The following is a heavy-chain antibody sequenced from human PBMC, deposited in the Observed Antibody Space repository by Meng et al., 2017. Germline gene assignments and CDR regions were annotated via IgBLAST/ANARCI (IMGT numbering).Heavy chain of an antibody. D-gene: IGHD6-19*01. V-gene: IGHV3-21*01. CDR3: ARDRYSSGWYDYYYNGMDV. CDR2: ISSSSSYI. J-gene: IGHJ6*02. CDR1: GFTFNSYS. Sequence: GESLKISCAASGFTFNSYSMNWVRQAPGKGLEWVPSISSSSSYIYYADSVKGRFTISRDNAKNSLYLQMNSLRAEDTAVYYCARDRYSSGWYDYYYNGMDVWGQGTTVTVSS.